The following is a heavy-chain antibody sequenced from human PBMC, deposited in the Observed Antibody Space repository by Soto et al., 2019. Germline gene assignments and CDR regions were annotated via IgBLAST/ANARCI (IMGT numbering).Heavy chain of an antibody. CDR1: GYTFTSYA. D-gene: IGHD3-22*01. Sequence: QVQLVQSGAEEKKPGASVKVSCKASGYTFTSYAMHWVRQAPGQRLEWMGWINAGNGNTKYSQKFQGRVTITRDTSASTAYMELSSLGYEDTAVYYCARGSGYYYWDDYWGQGTLVTVSS. CDR3: ARGSGYYYWDDY. V-gene: IGHV1-3*05. CDR2: INAGNGNT. J-gene: IGHJ4*02.